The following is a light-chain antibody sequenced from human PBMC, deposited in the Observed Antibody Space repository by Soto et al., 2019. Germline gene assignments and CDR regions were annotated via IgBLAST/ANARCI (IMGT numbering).Light chain of an antibody. CDR2: AAS. CDR3: QPSNSFPLT. Sequence: DIQMTQSPSSVSASVGDRVTITCRASQVISSRLAWYQQKPGKAPNLLIYAASSLQSGVPSRFSGSGSETDFTLTIGSLQPEDFATYYCQPSNSFPLTFGGGTKVDIK. CDR1: QVISSR. V-gene: IGKV1-12*01. J-gene: IGKJ4*01.